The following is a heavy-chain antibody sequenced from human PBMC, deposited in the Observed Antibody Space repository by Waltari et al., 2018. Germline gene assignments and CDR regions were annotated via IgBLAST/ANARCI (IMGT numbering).Heavy chain of an antibody. D-gene: IGHD3-22*01. CDR3: ARGPYYYDSSGLYYFDY. CDR1: GFTFSSYW. J-gene: IGHJ4*02. CDR2: IKQDGRAK. V-gene: IGHV3-7*01. Sequence: EVQLVESGGGLVQPGGSLRLSCAESGFTFSSYWMSWVRQAPGKGREWVANIKQDGRAKDYVDSVKGRFTISRDNAKNSLYLQMNSLRAEDTAVYYCARGPYYYDSSGLYYFDYWGQGTLVTVSS.